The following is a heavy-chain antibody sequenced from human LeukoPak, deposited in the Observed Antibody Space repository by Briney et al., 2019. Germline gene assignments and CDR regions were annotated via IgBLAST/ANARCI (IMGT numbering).Heavy chain of an antibody. V-gene: IGHV3-48*01. CDR2: ISGRSESK. CDR1: GFTFSTYS. J-gene: IGHJ3*02. Sequence: GGSLRLSCAASGFTFSTYSMNWVRQAPGKGLEWVSYISGRSESKSYADSVKGRFTISRDNAKNSLYLQMNSLRVEDTALYYCARPTGSYGFDIWGQGAMVTVSS. CDR3: ARPTGSYGFDI. D-gene: IGHD4-17*01.